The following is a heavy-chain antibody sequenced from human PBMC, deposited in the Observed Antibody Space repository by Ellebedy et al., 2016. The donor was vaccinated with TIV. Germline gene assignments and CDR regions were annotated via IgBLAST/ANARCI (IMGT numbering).Heavy chain of an antibody. CDR1: GFTFSSYA. Sequence: GGSLRLXXAASGFTFSSYAMSWVRQAPGKGLEWVSAITATGGSTYHADSVKGRFTISRDNFRKTLNLQMNSLRAEDTAVYYCVKGSSSHYYFYHMDVWGKGTTVTVSS. D-gene: IGHD6-6*01. CDR2: ITATGGST. J-gene: IGHJ6*04. CDR3: VKGSSSHYYFYHMDV. V-gene: IGHV3-23*01.